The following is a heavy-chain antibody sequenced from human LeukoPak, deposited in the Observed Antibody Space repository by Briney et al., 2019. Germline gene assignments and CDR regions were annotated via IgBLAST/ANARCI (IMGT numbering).Heavy chain of an antibody. CDR3: AKDSKGSGTYYDRYFDY. CDR1: GFTFSSYA. Sequence: GGSLRLSCAASGFTFSSYAMHRVRQAPGKGLEWVAVISYDGSNKYYADSVKGRFTISRDNSKNTLYLQMNSLRAEDTAVYYCAKDSKGSGTYYDRYFDYWGQGTLVTVSS. CDR2: ISYDGSNK. J-gene: IGHJ4*02. V-gene: IGHV3-30*01. D-gene: IGHD3-10*01.